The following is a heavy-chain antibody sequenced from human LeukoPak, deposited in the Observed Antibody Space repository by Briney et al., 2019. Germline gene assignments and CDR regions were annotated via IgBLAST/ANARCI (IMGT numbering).Heavy chain of an antibody. Sequence: PGRSLRLSCAASGFTFSSHSMSSVRQAPGQGLEWVSSIRCRGCTTYYADSVQGRSTLSRDNSKNTLYLQMNSLRAEDTAVYYCAKDGLRFLEWLLYFDYWGQGTLVTVSS. CDR3: AKDGLRFLEWLLYFDY. CDR2: IRCRGCTT. J-gene: IGHJ4*02. CDR1: GFTFSSHS. D-gene: IGHD3-3*01. V-gene: IGHV3-23*01.